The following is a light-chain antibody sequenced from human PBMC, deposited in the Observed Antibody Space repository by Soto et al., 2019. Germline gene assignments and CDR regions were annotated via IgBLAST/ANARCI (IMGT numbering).Light chain of an antibody. V-gene: IGKV3-15*01. J-gene: IGKJ1*01. CDR3: QQYSSLLWT. Sequence: IVMTQSPATLSVSPGERANLSCRASQSVGTKLAWYQQTPGQAPRLLIYGASNRATGVPARISGSVSGTEFTLSIASLQSEDFAVYYCQQYSSLLWTFIQGTKVEIK. CDR2: GAS. CDR1: QSVGTK.